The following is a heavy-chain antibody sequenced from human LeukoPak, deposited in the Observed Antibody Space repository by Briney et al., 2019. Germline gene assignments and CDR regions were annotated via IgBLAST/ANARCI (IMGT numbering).Heavy chain of an antibody. J-gene: IGHJ4*02. V-gene: IGHV3-30-3*01. CDR2: ISFDGTNK. CDR3: ARDMYDNGWSSFDY. D-gene: IGHD3-10*01. CDR1: GFTFSNYA. Sequence: PGRSPRLSCAASGFTFSNYAMHWVRQAPGKGLEWVAVISFDGTNKYCANSVQGRFTISRDNSKNTLYLQMNSLRAEDTALYYCARDMYDNGWSSFDYWGQGTLVTVSS.